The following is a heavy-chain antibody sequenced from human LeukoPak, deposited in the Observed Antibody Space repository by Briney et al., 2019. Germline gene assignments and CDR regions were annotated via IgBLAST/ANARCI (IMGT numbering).Heavy chain of an antibody. CDR2: IYPDDSDN. J-gene: IGHJ5*01. CDR1: GYSFNSYW. V-gene: IGHV5-51*01. Sequence: GESLKISCKGSGYSFNSYWIVWVRQMPGKGLEWMGIIYPDDSDNRYSPSFQGQVTISADKSTSTAYLRWSSLKASDSAMYYCARWERTNWNYRSIDSWGQGTLVTV. CDR3: ARWERTNWNYRSIDS. D-gene: IGHD1-7*01.